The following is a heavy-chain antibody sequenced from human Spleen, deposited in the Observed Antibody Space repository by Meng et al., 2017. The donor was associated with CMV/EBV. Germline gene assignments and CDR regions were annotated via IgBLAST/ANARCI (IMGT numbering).Heavy chain of an antibody. D-gene: IGHD4-17*01. CDR1: GGSISSSSFY. V-gene: IGHV4-39*07. CDR3: ARPDYADEIDY. J-gene: IGHJ4*02. Sequence: SETLSLTCTVSGGSISSSSFYWGWNRQPPGKGLEWIGSIYYSGNTYYNPSLKSRVTISVDTSKNQFSLKLSSVTAADTAVYYCARPDYADEIDYWGQGTLVTVSS. CDR2: IYYSGNT.